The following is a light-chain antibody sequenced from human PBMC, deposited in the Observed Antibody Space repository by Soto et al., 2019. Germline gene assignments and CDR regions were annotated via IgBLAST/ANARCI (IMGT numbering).Light chain of an antibody. CDR2: DAS. V-gene: IGKV3-11*01. Sequence: ETVLTQSPATLSLSPGERATLSCRASQSVSNYLVWYQQKPGQTPRLLIYDASNRATGIPARFSGRGSGTDFTLTINSLESDDYYCQRRTHLPLTFGGGTRVEIK. J-gene: IGKJ4*02. CDR3: QRRTHLPLT. CDR1: QSVSNY.